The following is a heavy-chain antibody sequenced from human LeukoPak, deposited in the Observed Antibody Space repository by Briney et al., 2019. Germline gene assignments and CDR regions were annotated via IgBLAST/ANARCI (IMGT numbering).Heavy chain of an antibody. CDR3: AREGYCSGGSCYPRHYFDH. CDR2: IIPMFGTA. V-gene: IGHV1-69*05. CDR1: GGTLSSYA. J-gene: IGHJ4*02. D-gene: IGHD2-15*01. Sequence: SVKVSCKASGGTLSSYAISWVRQAPGQGLEWMGGIIPMFGTANYAQKFQGRVTITTDESTSTAYMELSSLRSEDTAVYYCAREGYCSGGSCYPRHYFDHRGQGILVTVSS.